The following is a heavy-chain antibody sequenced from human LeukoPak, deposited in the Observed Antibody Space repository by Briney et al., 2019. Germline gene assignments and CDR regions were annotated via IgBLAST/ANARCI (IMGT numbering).Heavy chain of an antibody. J-gene: IGHJ4*02. CDR2: IIPILGIT. D-gene: IGHD3-3*01. V-gene: IGHV1-69*04. CDR1: GGTFSSYA. CDR3: ARDLLGRFLPDY. Sequence: SVKVSCKASGGTFSSYAISWVRQAPGQGLEWMGRIIPILGITNYAQKFQGRVTITADKYTSTTYMGLSSLRSEDPAVYYCARDLLGRFLPDYWGQGTLVTVSS.